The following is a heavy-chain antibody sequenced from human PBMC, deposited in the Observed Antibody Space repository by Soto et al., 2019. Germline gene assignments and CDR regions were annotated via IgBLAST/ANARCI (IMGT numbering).Heavy chain of an antibody. Sequence: PGGSLRLSCAASGFTFSSYAMHWVRQAPGKGLEWVAVISYDGSNKYYADSVKGRFTISRDNSKNTLYLQMNSLRAEDTAVYYCARDPSTMVRGVPGLTFDDWGQGSLVTVAS. CDR3: ARDPSTMVRGVPGLTFDD. CDR1: GFTFSSYA. V-gene: IGHV3-30-3*01. CDR2: ISYDGSNK. D-gene: IGHD3-10*01. J-gene: IGHJ4*02.